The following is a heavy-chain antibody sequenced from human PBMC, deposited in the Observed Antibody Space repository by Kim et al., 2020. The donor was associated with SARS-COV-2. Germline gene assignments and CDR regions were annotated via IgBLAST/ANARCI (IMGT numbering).Heavy chain of an antibody. Sequence: ASVKVSCKASGYTFTSYGISWVRQAPGQGLEWMGWISVYNGNTNYARKLQGRVTMTTDTSTSTAYMELRSLRSDDTAVYYCARHIVVVPAATALGDYYGMDVWGQGTTVTVSS. D-gene: IGHD2-2*01. J-gene: IGHJ6*02. CDR2: ISVYNGNT. CDR3: ARHIVVVPAATALGDYYGMDV. CDR1: GYTFTSYG. V-gene: IGHV1-18*01.